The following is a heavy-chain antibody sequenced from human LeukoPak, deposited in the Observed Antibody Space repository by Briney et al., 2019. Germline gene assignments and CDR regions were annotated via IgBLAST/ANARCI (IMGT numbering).Heavy chain of an antibody. CDR1: GFTFSSYS. CDR2: ISSSSSTI. J-gene: IGHJ6*02. CDR3: ARDIYYDSSGYYSSYYYYGMDV. D-gene: IGHD3-22*01. Sequence: GGSLRLSCAVSGFTFSSYSMNWVRQAPGKGMGWVSFISSSSSTIYYADSVKGRFTISRDNAKNPLYLQMNSLRAEDTAVYYCARDIYYDSSGYYSSYYYYGMDVWGQGTTVTVSS. V-gene: IGHV3-48*01.